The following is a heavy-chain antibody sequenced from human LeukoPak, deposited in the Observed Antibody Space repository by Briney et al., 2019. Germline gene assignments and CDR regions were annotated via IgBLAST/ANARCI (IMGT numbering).Heavy chain of an antibody. CDR1: GFTFSSYW. D-gene: IGHD6-13*01. Sequence: PGGSLRLSCAASGFTFSSYWMSWVRQGPGKGLVWVSRINSDGSSPTYEDSVKGRFTISRDNAKNTLYLQMKSLRAEDTAVYYCARVPRGVRYSSSWSGYIDYWGQGTLVTVSS. V-gene: IGHV3-74*01. CDR3: ARVPRGVRYSSSWSGYIDY. CDR2: INSDGSSP. J-gene: IGHJ4*02.